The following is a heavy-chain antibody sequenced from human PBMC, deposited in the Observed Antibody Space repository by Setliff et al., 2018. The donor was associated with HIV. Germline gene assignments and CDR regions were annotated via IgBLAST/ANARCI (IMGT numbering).Heavy chain of an antibody. Sequence: ASVKVSCKAYGYTFMNFAMHWVRQAPGQGLEWMGWINPNTGNPTYAQGVTGRFVFSLETSVSTAYLQISSLEAQDTGVYYCARRSHSVGTSWPFDHWGQGTQVTVSS. D-gene: IGHD6-13*01. CDR2: INPNTGNP. CDR3: ARRSHSVGTSWPFDH. V-gene: IGHV7-4-1*02. J-gene: IGHJ4*02. CDR1: GYTFMNFA.